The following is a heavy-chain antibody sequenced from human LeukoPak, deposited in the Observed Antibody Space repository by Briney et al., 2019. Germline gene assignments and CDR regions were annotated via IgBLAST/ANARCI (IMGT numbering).Heavy chain of an antibody. CDR2: IYPGDSDT. CDR1: GYSFTNYW. V-gene: IGHV5-51*01. J-gene: IGHJ5*02. CDR3: ARMGSNTPFPRRFDP. D-gene: IGHD2/OR15-2a*01. Sequence: GESLKISCKGSGYSFTNYWIGWMRQMPGKGLECMGIIYPGDSDTRYSPSFQGQVTISVDKSISTAYVQWSGLKASDSAMYYCARMGSNTPFPRRFDPWGQGTLVTVSS.